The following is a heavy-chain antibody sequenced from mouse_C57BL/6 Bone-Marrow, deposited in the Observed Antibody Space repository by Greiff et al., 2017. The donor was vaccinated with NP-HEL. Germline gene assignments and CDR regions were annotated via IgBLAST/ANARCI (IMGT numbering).Heavy chain of an antibody. Sequence: LVESGAELAKPGASVKLSCKASGYTFTSYWLHWVKQRPGQGLEWIGYINPSSGYTKYNQKFKDKATLTADKSSSTAYMQLSSLTYEDSAVYYCARGRLRRGDYFDYWGQGTTLTVSS. CDR2: INPSSGYT. D-gene: IGHD2-2*01. J-gene: IGHJ2*01. V-gene: IGHV1-7*01. CDR1: GYTFTSYW. CDR3: ARGRLRRGDYFDY.